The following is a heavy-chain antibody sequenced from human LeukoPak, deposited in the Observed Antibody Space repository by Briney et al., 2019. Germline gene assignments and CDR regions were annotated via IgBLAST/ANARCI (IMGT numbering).Heavy chain of an antibody. Sequence: GGSLRLSCAASGFTFSSYGMHWVRQAPGKGLEGVAVISYDGSNKYYADSVKGRFTISRDNSKNTLYLQMNSLRAEDTAVYYCAKDLEDSSGYPWGYFDYWGQGTLVTVSS. CDR3: AKDLEDSSGYPWGYFDY. D-gene: IGHD3-22*01. V-gene: IGHV3-30*18. CDR2: ISYDGSNK. CDR1: GFTFSSYG. J-gene: IGHJ4*02.